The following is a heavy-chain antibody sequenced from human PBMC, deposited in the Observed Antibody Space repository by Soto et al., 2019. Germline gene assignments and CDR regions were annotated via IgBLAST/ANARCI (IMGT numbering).Heavy chain of an antibody. CDR3: ARDPGIQLWSPFGY. Sequence: GGSLRLSCAASGFTFSSYSMNCVRQAPWKGLEWVSYISSSSSTIYYADSVKGRFTISSDNSKNSLYLQMNSLRDEDTAVYYCARDPGIQLWSPFGYWGQGTLVTVSS. D-gene: IGHD5-18*01. CDR2: ISSSSSTI. V-gene: IGHV3-48*02. CDR1: GFTFSSYS. J-gene: IGHJ4*02.